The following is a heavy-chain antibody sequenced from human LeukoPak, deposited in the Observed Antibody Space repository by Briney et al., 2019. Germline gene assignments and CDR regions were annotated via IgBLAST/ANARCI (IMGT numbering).Heavy chain of an antibody. V-gene: IGHV1-8*02. CDR3: ARVMVRGVRPGPLLAY. J-gene: IGHJ4*02. Sequence: ASVKVSCKASGGTFSSYAISWVRQAPGQGLEWMGWMNPNSGNTGYAQKFQGRVTMTRNTSISTAYMELSSLRSEDTAVYYCARVMVRGVRPGPLLAYWGQGTLVTVSS. CDR2: MNPNSGNT. D-gene: IGHD3-10*01. CDR1: GGTFSSYA.